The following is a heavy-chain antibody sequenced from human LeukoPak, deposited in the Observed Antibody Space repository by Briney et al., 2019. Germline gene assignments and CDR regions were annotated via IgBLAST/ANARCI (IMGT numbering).Heavy chain of an antibody. CDR1: GGSIRSSYYY. V-gene: IGHV4-39*07. J-gene: IGHJ5*02. Sequence: SETLSLTCTVSGGSIRSSYYYWGWIRQPPGKGLEWIGSIYDSGSTNYNPSLKSRVTISVDTSKNQFSLKLSSVTAADTAVYYCARGSGSYPLKYNWFDPWGQGTLVTVSS. D-gene: IGHD1-26*01. CDR2: IYDSGST. CDR3: ARGSGSYPLKYNWFDP.